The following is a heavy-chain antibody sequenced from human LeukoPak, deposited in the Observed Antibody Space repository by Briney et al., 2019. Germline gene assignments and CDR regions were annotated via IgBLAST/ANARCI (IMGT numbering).Heavy chain of an antibody. CDR1: GGSISSSSYY. CDR2: IYYSGST. Sequence: PSETLSLTCTVSGGSISSSSYYWGWIRQPPGKGLEWIGSIYYSGSTYYNPSLKSRVTISVDTSKNQFSLKLSSVTAADTAVYYCARDGYSRPYYFDYWGQGTPVTVSS. J-gene: IGHJ4*02. V-gene: IGHV4-39*02. CDR3: ARDGYSRPYYFDY. D-gene: IGHD6-13*01.